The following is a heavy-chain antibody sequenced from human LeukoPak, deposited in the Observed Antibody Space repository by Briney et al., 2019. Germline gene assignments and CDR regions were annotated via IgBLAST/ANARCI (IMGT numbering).Heavy chain of an antibody. CDR3: ARGHSSGWYGDWFDP. CDR1: GYTFTGYY. CDR2: INPNSGGT. V-gene: IGHV1-2*02. J-gene: IGHJ5*02. D-gene: IGHD6-19*01. Sequence: ASVKVSCKASGYTFTGYYMHWVRQAPGQGLKWMGWINPNSGGTNYAQKFQGRVTMTRDTSISTAYMELSRLRSDDTAVYYCARGHSSGWYGDWFDPWGQGTLVTVSS.